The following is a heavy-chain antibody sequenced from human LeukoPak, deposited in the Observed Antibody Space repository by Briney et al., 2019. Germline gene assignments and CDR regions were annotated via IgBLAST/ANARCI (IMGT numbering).Heavy chain of an antibody. CDR3: AKGGSDSWYSALES. V-gene: IGHV3-23*01. CDR2: TSASNGNT. CDR1: GFTFSSYA. J-gene: IGHJ4*02. Sequence: PGGSLRLSCAGSGFTFSSYAMTWVRQAQGKGLKWVSGTSASNGNTYHADSVKGRFTISRDNSKGTLYLQMNSLRVEDTAVYYCAKGGSDSWYSALESWGQGTLVTVSS. D-gene: IGHD2-21*01.